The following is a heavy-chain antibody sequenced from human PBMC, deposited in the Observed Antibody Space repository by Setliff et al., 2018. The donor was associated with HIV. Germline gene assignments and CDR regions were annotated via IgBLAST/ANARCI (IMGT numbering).Heavy chain of an antibody. D-gene: IGHD3-9*01. J-gene: IGHJ6*03. CDR2: VDWAGDVT. Sequence: GGSLSLSCEGSGFTFNNFAMHWVRQSPGKGLEWVAGVDWAGDVTAYGDFAKGRCTISRDNVKSSLYLQMHSLTTEDTASYFCVKDGSATGRYSSYMDVWGKGTTVTVSS. CDR1: GFTFNNFA. CDR3: VKDGSATGRYSSYMDV. V-gene: IGHV3-9*01.